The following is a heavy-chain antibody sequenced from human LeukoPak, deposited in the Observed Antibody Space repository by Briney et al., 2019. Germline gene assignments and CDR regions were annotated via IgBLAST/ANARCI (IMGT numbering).Heavy chain of an antibody. CDR1: GGSISSSSYY. V-gene: IGHV4-39*01. CDR3: ASSVVTATWYFDL. Sequence: SETLSLTCTVSGGSISSSSYYWGWIRQPPGKGLEWIGSIYYSGSTYYNPSLKSRVTISVDTSKNQFSLKLSSVTAADTAVYYCASSVVTATWYFDLWGPGTLVTVSS. J-gene: IGHJ2*01. D-gene: IGHD2-21*02. CDR2: IYYSGST.